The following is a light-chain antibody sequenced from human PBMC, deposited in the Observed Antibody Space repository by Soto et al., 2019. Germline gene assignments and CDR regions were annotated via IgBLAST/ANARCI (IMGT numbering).Light chain of an antibody. Sequence: QSLLTQPASVSGSPGQSITISCTGTSSDVGGYNYVSWYQQHPGEAPKLMIYEVSNQPSGVSNRFSGSKSGNTASLTISGLQADDEADYYCSSYTSSDTNVFGTGTTVTVL. CDR3: SSYTSSDTNV. V-gene: IGLV2-14*01. J-gene: IGLJ1*01. CDR1: SSDVGGYNY. CDR2: EVS.